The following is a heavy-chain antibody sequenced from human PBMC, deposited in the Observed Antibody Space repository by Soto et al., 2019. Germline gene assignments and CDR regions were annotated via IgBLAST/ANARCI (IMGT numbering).Heavy chain of an antibody. J-gene: IGHJ5*02. CDR2: INPNSGGT. CDR1: GYTFTGYY. CDR3: ARGLLYCWFVP. Sequence: ASVKVSCKASGYTFTGYYMHWVRQAPGQGLAWRGWINPNSGGTNYAQKFQGRVTMTRDTSTSTAYMELSRLRSDDTAVYYCARGLLYCWFVPWGQRGLVTVSS. D-gene: IGHD2-15*01. V-gene: IGHV1-2*02.